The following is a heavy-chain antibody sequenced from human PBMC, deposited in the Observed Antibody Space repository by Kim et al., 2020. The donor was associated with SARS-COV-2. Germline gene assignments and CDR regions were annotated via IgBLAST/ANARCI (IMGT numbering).Heavy chain of an antibody. Sequence: GGSLRLSCAASGFTFSSYAMHWVRQAPGKGLEWVAVISYDGSNKYYADSVKGRFTISRDNSKNTLYLQMNSLRAEDTAVYYCARCYCSSTSCYNPYYYYYYGMEVWGQGTTVTVSS. CDR1: GFTFSSYA. D-gene: IGHD2-2*02. V-gene: IGHV3-30-3*01. CDR2: ISYDGSNK. J-gene: IGHJ6*02. CDR3: ARCYCSSTSCYNPYYYYYYGMEV.